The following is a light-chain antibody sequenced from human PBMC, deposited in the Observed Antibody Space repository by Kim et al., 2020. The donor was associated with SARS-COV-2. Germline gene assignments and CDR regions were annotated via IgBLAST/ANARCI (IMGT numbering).Light chain of an antibody. CDR1: RLRSYY. CDR2: GKN. Sequence: SSELTQDPAVSVALGQTVRITCQGDRLRSYYASWYQQKPGQAPVLVIYGKNNRPSGIPDRFSGSSSGNTASLTITGAQAEDEADYYCNSRDSSGNLLGFGGGTQLTVL. V-gene: IGLV3-19*01. J-gene: IGLJ2*01. CDR3: NSRDSSGNLLG.